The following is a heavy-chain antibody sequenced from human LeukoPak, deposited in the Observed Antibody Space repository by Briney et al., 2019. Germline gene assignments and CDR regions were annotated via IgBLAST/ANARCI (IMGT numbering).Heavy chain of an antibody. D-gene: IGHD2-8*01. J-gene: IGHJ4*02. CDR1: GGTFSSYA. CDR3: ARGPIMDPNYFDY. Sequence: ASVKVSCKASGGTFSSYAISWVRQAPAQGLEWMGGIIPIFGTANYAQKFQGRVTITTDESTSTAYMELSSLRSEDKAVYYCARGPIMDPNYFDYWGQRTLVTLSS. CDR2: IIPIFGTA. V-gene: IGHV1-69*05.